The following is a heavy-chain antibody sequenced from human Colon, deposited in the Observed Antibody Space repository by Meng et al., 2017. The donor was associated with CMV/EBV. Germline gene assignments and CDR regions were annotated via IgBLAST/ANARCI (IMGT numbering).Heavy chain of an antibody. CDR3: ARSGYYSPVDFDY. D-gene: IGHD3-3*01. CDR2: ISAYNGDT. Sequence: KASGYIFSDYGFSWVLQAPGQGLEWMGWISAYNGDTVYVKNFQDRVIMTTDTSTTTAYMELTNLTSDDTAVYYCARSGYYSPVDFDYWGQGTLVTVSS. CDR1: GYIFSDYG. J-gene: IGHJ4*02. V-gene: IGHV1-18*01.